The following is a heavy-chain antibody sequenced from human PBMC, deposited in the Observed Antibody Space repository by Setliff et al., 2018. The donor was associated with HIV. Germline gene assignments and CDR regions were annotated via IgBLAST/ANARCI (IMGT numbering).Heavy chain of an antibody. J-gene: IGHJ4*02. Sequence: PSETLSLTCSVSSGSVSGYYWGWIRQPPGKKLEWIGYIHSSGSTIYSASLKSRVSISVDTSKNQVSLRLSSVTAADTAVYYCARDYCYRDHRTFECHYFDYWGQGTLVTVSS. V-gene: IGHV4-4*08. D-gene: IGHD3-16*02. CDR1: SGSVSGYY. CDR3: ARDYCYRDHRTFECHYFDY. CDR2: IHSSGST.